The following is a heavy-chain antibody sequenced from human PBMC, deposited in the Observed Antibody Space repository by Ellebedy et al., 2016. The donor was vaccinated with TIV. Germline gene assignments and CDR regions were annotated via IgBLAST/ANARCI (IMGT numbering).Heavy chain of an antibody. J-gene: IGHJ5*02. CDR1: GFTFDNYA. D-gene: IGHD5/OR15-5a*01. CDR3: ARDQGVSNWFDP. Sequence: GESLKISCAASGFTFDNYAMSWVRQAPGKGLEWVSTISATGYDTYYADSLKGRFTISRDNAKNSLYLQMNSLRAEDTAVYYCARDQGVSNWFDPWGQGTLVTVSS. CDR2: ISATGYDT. V-gene: IGHV3-23*01.